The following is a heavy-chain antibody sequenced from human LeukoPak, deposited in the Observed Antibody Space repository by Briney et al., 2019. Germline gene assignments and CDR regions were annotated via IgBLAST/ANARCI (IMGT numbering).Heavy chain of an antibody. V-gene: IGHV3-21*01. CDR2: ISGSSSHI. Sequence: GGSLRLSCAASGFTFSDYSMNWVRQAPGKGLEWVSSISGSSSHIYSADSVKGRFTISRDNAKNSLYLQMNSLRAEDTAVYYCARHDPYGDYGPHFDYWGQGTLVTVSS. CDR1: GFTFSDYS. CDR3: ARHDPYGDYGPHFDY. D-gene: IGHD4-17*01. J-gene: IGHJ4*02.